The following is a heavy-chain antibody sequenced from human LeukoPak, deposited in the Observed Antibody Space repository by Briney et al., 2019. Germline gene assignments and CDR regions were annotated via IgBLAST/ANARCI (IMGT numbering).Heavy chain of an antibody. Sequence: KSGGSLRLSCAASGFTFSRYSMNWVRQAPGKGLEWVSSISTVSRYIYYADSVKGRFTISRDNAKSLLYLQMSNLRAEDTAVYYCARVIEDSGSYFCDYWGQGTLVTVSS. CDR3: ARVIEDSGSYFCDY. V-gene: IGHV3-21*06. CDR1: GFTFSRYS. CDR2: ISTVSRYI. J-gene: IGHJ4*02. D-gene: IGHD1-26*01.